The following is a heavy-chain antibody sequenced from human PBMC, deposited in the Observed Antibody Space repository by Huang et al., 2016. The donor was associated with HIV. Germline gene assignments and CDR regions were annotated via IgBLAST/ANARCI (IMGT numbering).Heavy chain of an antibody. V-gene: IGHV3-30*03. CDR1: GFIFSNYG. D-gene: IGHD6-19*01. CDR3: ALKGDSSGWEYFRH. Sequence: QVQLVESGGGVVQPGRSLRLSCAASGFIFSNYGMHWVRQAPGEGLEGVAFISKDGSNKDYTDSVKGRFSISRDNAKNTLYLQMNSLRAEDTAVYYCALKGDSSGWEYFRHWGQGTLVTVSS. CDR2: ISKDGSNK. J-gene: IGHJ1*01.